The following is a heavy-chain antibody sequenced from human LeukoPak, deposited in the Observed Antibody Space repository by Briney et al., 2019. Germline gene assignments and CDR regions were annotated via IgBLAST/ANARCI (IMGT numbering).Heavy chain of an antibody. CDR2: IKEDGSEK. CDR1: GFTFSRSW. Sequence: QPGGSLRLSCAASGFTFSRSWMHWVPQAPGKGLEWVASIKEDGSEKYYVDSVKGRFTISRDNAKNSLYLQMNSLRAEDTAMYYCASSGWYSTPNWFDPWGQGTLVIVSS. CDR3: ASSGWYSTPNWFDP. V-gene: IGHV3-7*01. J-gene: IGHJ5*02. D-gene: IGHD6-19*01.